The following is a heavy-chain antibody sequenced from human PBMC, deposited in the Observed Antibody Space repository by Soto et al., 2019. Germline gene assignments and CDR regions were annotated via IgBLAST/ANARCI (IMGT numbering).Heavy chain of an antibody. CDR2: IIPIFGTA. J-gene: IGHJ5*02. Sequence: QVQLVQSGAEVKKPRSSVKVSCKASGGTFSSYAISWVRQAPGEGLEWMGGIIPIFGTANYAQKFQGRVTITADESTSKAYMELSSLRSEYTAVYYCARDHGIVDTQGGWFDPWGQGTLVTVSS. D-gene: IGHD5-12*01. CDR3: ARDHGIVDTQGGWFDP. V-gene: IGHV1-69*12. CDR1: GGTFSSYA.